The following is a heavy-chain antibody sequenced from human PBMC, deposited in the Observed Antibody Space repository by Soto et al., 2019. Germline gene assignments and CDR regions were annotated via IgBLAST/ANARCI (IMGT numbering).Heavy chain of an antibody. CDR2: IYWNDDK. D-gene: IGHD3-16*01. Sequence: QITLKESGPTLVEPTQTLPLTCTYSGVSLRTTGVGVGWIRQPPGKALEWLGIIYWNDDKRYSPSLKNRFTLTSDISKSQVVLTMTNMDPGDTATYYCAHTWGLPFDYWGQGTLVIVSS. J-gene: IGHJ4*02. V-gene: IGHV2-5*01. CDR3: AHTWGLPFDY. CDR1: GVSLRTTGVG.